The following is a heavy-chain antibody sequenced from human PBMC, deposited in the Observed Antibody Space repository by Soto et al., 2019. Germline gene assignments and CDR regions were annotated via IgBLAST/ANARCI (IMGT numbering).Heavy chain of an antibody. V-gene: IGHV3-23*01. Sequence: GGSLRLSCAASGFTFSSYAMSWVRQAPGKGLEWVSAIRGSGGSTYYAGSVKGRFTISRDNSKNTLYLQMNSLRAEDTAVYYCANSLRYFDWYRAFDIWGQGTMVT. CDR2: IRGSGGST. D-gene: IGHD3-9*01. J-gene: IGHJ3*02. CDR1: GFTFSSYA. CDR3: ANSLRYFDWYRAFDI.